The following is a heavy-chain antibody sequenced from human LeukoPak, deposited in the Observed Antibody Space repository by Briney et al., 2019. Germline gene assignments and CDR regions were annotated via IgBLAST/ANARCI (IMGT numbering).Heavy chain of an antibody. D-gene: IGHD2-15*01. V-gene: IGHV4-34*01. CDR2: INHSGST. CDR3: ARVRRGWRAYYLDY. Sequence: SETLSLTCAVYGGSFSGYYWSWIRQPPGKGLEWIGEINHSGSTNYNPSLKSRVTISVDTSKNQFSLKLSSVTAADTAVYYCARVRRGWRAYYLDYWGQGTLVTVSS. CDR1: GGSFSGYY. J-gene: IGHJ4*02.